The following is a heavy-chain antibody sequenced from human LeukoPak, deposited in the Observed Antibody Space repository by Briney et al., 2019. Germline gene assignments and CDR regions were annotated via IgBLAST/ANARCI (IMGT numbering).Heavy chain of an antibody. CDR3: ARAGRNRRFDP. V-gene: IGHV4-34*01. Sequence: SETLSLTCAVYDGSFSGYYWSWIRQPPGKGLQWIGEINHGGSTNYNPSLKSRVTISVDTSKNQFSLKLSFVTAADTAVYYCARAGRNRRFDPWGQGTLVTVSS. CDR1: DGSFSGYY. CDR2: INHGGST. J-gene: IGHJ5*02.